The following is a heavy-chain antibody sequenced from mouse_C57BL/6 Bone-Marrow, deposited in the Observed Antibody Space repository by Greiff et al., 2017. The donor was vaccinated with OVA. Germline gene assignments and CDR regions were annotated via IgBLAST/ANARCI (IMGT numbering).Heavy chain of an antibody. V-gene: IGHV1-82*01. CDR1: GYASRSSR. CDR3: ARGGY. J-gene: IGHJ2*01. CDR2: IYPGDGGT. Sequence: QVQLQQSGPELLKPGALEKISCKASGYASRSSRMIWVKQRSGKGLEWIGRIYPGDGGTNYSGKYMSKATLTADESSSTTYMRLSSLASEDSAVYFWARGGYWGRGTTLTVSS.